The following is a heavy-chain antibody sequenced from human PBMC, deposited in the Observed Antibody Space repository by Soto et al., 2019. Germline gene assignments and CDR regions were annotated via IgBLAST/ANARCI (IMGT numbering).Heavy chain of an antibody. D-gene: IGHD5-18*01. J-gene: IGHJ6*02. CDR3: ARDGIHLRYGMEV. CDR1: GGAFIDYS. Sequence: ETLSLTCAVSGGAFIDYSWSWIRQFPGRGLEWIGEITHSGSTNYNPSLKSRIAMSVDTSKRQFSLKMSSVTAADTAVYYCARDGIHLRYGMEVWGPGTTVTVSS. V-gene: IGHV4-34*01. CDR2: ITHSGST.